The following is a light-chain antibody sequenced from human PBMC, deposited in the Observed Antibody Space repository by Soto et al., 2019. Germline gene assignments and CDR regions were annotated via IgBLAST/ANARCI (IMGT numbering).Light chain of an antibody. CDR1: QSISSW. Sequence: DIQMTQSPSTLSASVGDRVTITCLASQSISSWLAWYQQKPGKAPKLLIYDASSLESGVPSRFSGSGSGTVFILTIRSLQPEDFATYYCQQSIITPHTFGPGTKVDI. V-gene: IGKV1-5*01. J-gene: IGKJ3*01. CDR3: QQSIITPHT. CDR2: DAS.